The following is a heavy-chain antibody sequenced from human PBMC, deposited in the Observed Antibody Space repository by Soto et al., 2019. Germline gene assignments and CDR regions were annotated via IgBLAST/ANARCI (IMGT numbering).Heavy chain of an antibody. CDR1: GDSVATSSYY. Sequence: SETLSLTCTVSGDSVATSSYYWCWIRQTPGRGLEWIGYIYYTGSTYYNPSLNNRVTISVDTSKNQFSLKLSSVTAADTAVYYCARYKSNYYYGMDVRGQRTKVTVSS. CDR2: IYYTGST. D-gene: IGHD1-20*01. V-gene: IGHV4-61*01. CDR3: ARYKSNYYYGMDV. J-gene: IGHJ6*02.